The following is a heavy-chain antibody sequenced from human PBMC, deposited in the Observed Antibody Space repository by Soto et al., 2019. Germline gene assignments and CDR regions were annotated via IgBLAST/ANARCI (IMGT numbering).Heavy chain of an antibody. V-gene: IGHV1-18*01. J-gene: IGHJ6*02. CDR2: ISAYNGNT. D-gene: IGHD3-10*01. CDR1: GYTFTSYG. CDR3: ASSYYRSGTPYNYGRDG. Sequence: QVQLVQSGAEVKKPGASVKVSCKASGYTFTSYGISWVRQAPGQGLEWMGWISAYNGNTNYAQKLQGRVTMTTDTSTSTAYMELRSLRADDTAVYYCASSYYRSGTPYNYGRDGWGQVTTVTVSS.